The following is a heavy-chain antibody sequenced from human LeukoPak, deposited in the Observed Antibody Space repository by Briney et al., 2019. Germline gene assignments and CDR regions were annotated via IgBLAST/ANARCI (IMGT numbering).Heavy chain of an antibody. CDR3: AKVGIGSRDGYFDY. D-gene: IGHD5-18*01. V-gene: IGHV3-23*01. CDR1: GFTFSSYA. CDR2: ISGSGGST. Sequence: GGSLSLSCAASGFTFSSYAMSWVRQAPGKGLEWVSAISGSGGSTYYADSVKGRFTISRDNSKNTLYLQMNSLRAEDTAVYYCAKVGIGSRDGYFDYWGQGTLVTVSS. J-gene: IGHJ4*02.